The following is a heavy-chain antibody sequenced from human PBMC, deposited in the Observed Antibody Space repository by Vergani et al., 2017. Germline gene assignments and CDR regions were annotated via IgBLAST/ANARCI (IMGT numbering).Heavy chain of an antibody. V-gene: IGHV4-39*01. D-gene: IGHD6-19*01. CDR3: ARHSTVEWLVKLGWIDP. Sequence: QLQLQESGPGLVKPSATLSLTCSVSGASIRSSNYYWGWIRQPPGKGLEWIASIYYSGSTYYNPSLKSRVTISVVTSNNQFSLKLSSVTAADTAVYFCARHSTVEWLVKLGWIDPWGQGILVTVAS. CDR1: GASIRSSNYY. J-gene: IGHJ5*02. CDR2: IYYSGST.